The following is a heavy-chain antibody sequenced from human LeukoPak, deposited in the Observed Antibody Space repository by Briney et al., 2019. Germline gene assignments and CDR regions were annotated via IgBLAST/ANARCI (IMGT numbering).Heavy chain of an antibody. J-gene: IGHJ3*02. CDR3: AIHQQCLVRIAFYI. D-gene: IGHD6-19*01. CDR1: GFPLSSYA. CDR2: ISGSGGRT. V-gene: IGHV3-23*01. Sequence: GGPLTLSCAASGFPLSSYAMSCVRQARGKGLEWVSAISGSGGRTYYADSVKGRITITRDNSKRTVYLQMNSLYTEDTAVYYCAIHQQCLVRIAFYIWGEGTMFTVSS.